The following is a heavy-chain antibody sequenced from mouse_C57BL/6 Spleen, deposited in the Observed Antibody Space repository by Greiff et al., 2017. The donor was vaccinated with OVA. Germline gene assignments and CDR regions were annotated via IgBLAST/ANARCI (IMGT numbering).Heavy chain of an antibody. V-gene: IGHV1-80*01. D-gene: IGHD2-4*01. Sequence: VQLQQSGAELVKPGASVKISCKASGYAFSSYWMNWVKQRPGKGLEWIGQIYPGDGDTNYNGKFKGKATLTADKSSSTAYMQLSSLTSEDSAVYFCATVYYDYDEGLFDYWGQGTTLTVSS. CDR1: GYAFSSYW. CDR3: ATVYYDYDEGLFDY. CDR2: IYPGDGDT. J-gene: IGHJ2*01.